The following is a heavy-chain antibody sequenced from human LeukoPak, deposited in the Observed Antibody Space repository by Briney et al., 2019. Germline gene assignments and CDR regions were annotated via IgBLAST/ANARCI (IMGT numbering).Heavy chain of an antibody. CDR1: GYTFTSYG. J-gene: IGHJ4*02. CDR2: ISAYNGNT. V-gene: IGHV1-18*01. CDR3: ARSHYDFWSGSSALDY. Sequence: ASVKVSCKASGYTFTSYGISWVRQAPGQGLEWMGWISAYNGNTNYAQKLQGRVTMTTDTSTSTAYMELRSLRSDDTAVYYCARSHYDFWSGSSALDYWGQGTLVTVSS. D-gene: IGHD3-3*01.